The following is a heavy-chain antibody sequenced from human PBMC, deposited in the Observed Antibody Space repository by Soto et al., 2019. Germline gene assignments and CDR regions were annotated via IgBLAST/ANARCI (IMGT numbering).Heavy chain of an antibody. CDR2: VSIGGST. CDR1: GFTFSSYA. J-gene: IGHJ4*02. D-gene: IGHD2-15*01. Sequence: GGSLRLSCAASGFTFSSYAMGWVRQGPGKGLEWVAVVSIGGSTHYADSVRGRFTISRDNSRNTLSLQMNSLTAEDTAVYFCAKRRGAGGQFDYWGQGALVTVSS. CDR3: AKRRGAGGQFDY. V-gene: IGHV3-23*01.